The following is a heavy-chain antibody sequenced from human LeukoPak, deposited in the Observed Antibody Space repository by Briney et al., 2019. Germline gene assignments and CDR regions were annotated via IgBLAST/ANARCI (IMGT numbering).Heavy chain of an antibody. J-gene: IGHJ3*02. Sequence: GGSLRLSCAASGFTFSSYSMNWVRQAPGKGLEWVSSISSSSSYIYYADSVKGRFTISRDNAKNSLYLQMNSLRAEDTAVYYCASPYYYDSSGYGDLGAFDIWGQGTMVTVSS. V-gene: IGHV3-21*01. D-gene: IGHD3-22*01. CDR2: ISSSSSYI. CDR1: GFTFSSYS. CDR3: ASPYYYDSSGYGDLGAFDI.